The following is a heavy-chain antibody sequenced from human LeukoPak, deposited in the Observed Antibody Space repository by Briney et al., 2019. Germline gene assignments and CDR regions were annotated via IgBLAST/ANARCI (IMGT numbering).Heavy chain of an antibody. Sequence: PPGGSLRLSCAASGFTFSTYWMTWVRQAPGKGLEWVANINQDGTEKNYVDSVKGRFTISRDNAKNSLYLQMNSLRAEDTAVYYCARNMGDYWGQGTLVTVSS. CDR1: GFTFSTYW. CDR3: ARNMGDY. CDR2: INQDGTEK. D-gene: IGHD2/OR15-2a*01. J-gene: IGHJ4*02. V-gene: IGHV3-7*04.